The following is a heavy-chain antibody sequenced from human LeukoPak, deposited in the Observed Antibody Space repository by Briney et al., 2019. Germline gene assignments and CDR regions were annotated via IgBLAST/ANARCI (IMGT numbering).Heavy chain of an antibody. CDR2: IIGSGGST. CDR3: AKDSANGWLVLFSVHSY. Sequence: PGGSLTLSCAASGFTFSSYAMSWVRQAPGRGLEWVSAIIGSGGSTYYADSVKGRFTISRDDFKNTLYLQMNSLRAEDTAVYYCAKDSANGWLVLFSVHSYWGQGTLVTVSS. J-gene: IGHJ4*02. V-gene: IGHV3-23*01. D-gene: IGHD6-19*01. CDR1: GFTFSSYA.